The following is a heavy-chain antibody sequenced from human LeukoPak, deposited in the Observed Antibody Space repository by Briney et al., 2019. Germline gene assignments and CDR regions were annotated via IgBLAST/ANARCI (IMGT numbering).Heavy chain of an antibody. V-gene: IGHV1-69*01. J-gene: IGHJ4*02. Sequence: GSSVKVSCKASGGTFSSYAISWVRQAPGQGHEWMGGIIPIFGTANYAQKFQGRVTITADESTSTAYMELSSLRSEDTAVYYCATLREYYYDSSGYYDFDYWGQGTLVTVSS. CDR1: GGTFSSYA. CDR3: ATLREYYYDSSGYYDFDY. CDR2: IIPIFGTA. D-gene: IGHD3-22*01.